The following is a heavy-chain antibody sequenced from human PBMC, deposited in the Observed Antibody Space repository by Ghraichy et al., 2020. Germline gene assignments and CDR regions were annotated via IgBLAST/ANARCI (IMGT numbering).Heavy chain of an antibody. CDR1: GYRFSSYG. CDR2: ISTYTGNT. J-gene: IGHJ6*02. Sequence: ASVKVSCKTSGYRFSSYGISWVRQAPGQGLEWMGKISTYTGNTVYAQRFQGRVTLTTDTSTRTVYMELRSLRSDDTAIYYCARYSDSSLHRTWYYYGMDVWGQGTTVTVSS. D-gene: IGHD6-13*01. V-gene: IGHV1-18*04. CDR3: ARYSDSSLHRTWYYYGMDV.